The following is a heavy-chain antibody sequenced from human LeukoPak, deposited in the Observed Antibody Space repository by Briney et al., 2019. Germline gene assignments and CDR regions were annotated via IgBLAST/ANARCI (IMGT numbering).Heavy chain of an antibody. CDR2: ISSSSSYI. CDR1: GFTFSSYS. Sequence: PGGSLRLSCAASGFTFSSYSMNWVRQAPGKGLEWVSSISSSSSYIYYADSVKGRFTIPRDNAKNSLYLQMNSLRAEDTAVCYCATELAAAGNNWFDPWGQGTLVTVSS. J-gene: IGHJ5*02. CDR3: ATELAAAGNNWFDP. D-gene: IGHD6-13*01. V-gene: IGHV3-21*01.